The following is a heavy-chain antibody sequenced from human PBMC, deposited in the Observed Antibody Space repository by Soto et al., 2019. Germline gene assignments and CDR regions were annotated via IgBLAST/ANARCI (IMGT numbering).Heavy chain of an antibody. D-gene: IGHD3-22*01. V-gene: IGHV4-30-4*01. CDR3: ALGYYDRSGYRIDD. Sequence: QVQLQESGPGLVKASQTLSLTCPVSGGSISRGDYYCSWIRQTPGKGLEWIGYIYYGGSTYYNPSLKSRLAISVDTSKNQFSLELTSVSASDTAIYYCALGYYDRSGYRIDDWGQGTLVTVSS. CDR1: GGSISRGDYY. J-gene: IGHJ4*02. CDR2: IYYGGST.